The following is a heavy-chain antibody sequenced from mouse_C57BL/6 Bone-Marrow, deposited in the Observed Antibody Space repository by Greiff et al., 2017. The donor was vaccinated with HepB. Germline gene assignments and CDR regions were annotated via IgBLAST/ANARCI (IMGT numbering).Heavy chain of an antibody. CDR3: TTLSTTVVAN. V-gene: IGHV14-4*01. CDR2: IDPENGDT. D-gene: IGHD1-1*01. Sequence: VQLKQSGAELVRPGASVKLSCTASGFNIKDDYMHWVKQRPEQGLEWIGWIDPENGDTEYASKFQGKATITADTSSNTAYLQLSSLTSEDTAVYYCTTLSTTVVANWGQGTTLTVSS. J-gene: IGHJ2*01. CDR1: GFNIKDDY.